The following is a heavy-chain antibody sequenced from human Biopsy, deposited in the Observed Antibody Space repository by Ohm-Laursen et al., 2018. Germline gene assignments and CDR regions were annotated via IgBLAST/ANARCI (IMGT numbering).Heavy chain of an antibody. J-gene: IGHJ6*02. CDR2: ISGGGTI. Sequence: SLRLSCAASGFSFSDYHMRWIRQAPGRGLEWVSYISGGGTIYYGDSMKGRVTISRDNAKNSLYLHMHSLRAEDTAVYYCARDTRWSPYSMDVWGQGTTVTVSS. CDR3: ARDTRWSPYSMDV. CDR1: GFSFSDYH. V-gene: IGHV3-11*01. D-gene: IGHD4-23*01.